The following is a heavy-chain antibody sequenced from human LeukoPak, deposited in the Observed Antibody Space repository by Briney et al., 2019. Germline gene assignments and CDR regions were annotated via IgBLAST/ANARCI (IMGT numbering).Heavy chain of an antibody. J-gene: IGHJ4*02. Sequence: SETLSLTCAVYGGSFSAYYWSWIRQPPGKGLEWIGEINHSGSTNYNPSLKSRVIISVDTSKEQFSLKVSSVTAADTAVYYCARTGGYASGTYHPFDYWGQGTLVTVSS. D-gene: IGHD3-10*01. CDR3: ARTGGYASGTYHPFDY. V-gene: IGHV4-34*01. CDR2: INHSGST. CDR1: GGSFSAYY.